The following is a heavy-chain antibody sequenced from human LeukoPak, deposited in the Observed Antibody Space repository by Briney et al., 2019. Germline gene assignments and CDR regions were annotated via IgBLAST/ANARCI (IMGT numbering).Heavy chain of an antibody. D-gene: IGHD2-2*01. J-gene: IGHJ6*02. V-gene: IGHV3-43*02. CDR1: GFTFDDYA. CDR2: ISWDGGST. CDR3: AKDIGCSSTSCRYYYYYGMDV. Sequence: GGSLRLSCAASGFTFDDYAMHWVRQAPGKGLEWVSLISWDGGSTYYADSVKGRFTISRDNSKNSLYLQMNSLRTEDTALYYCAKDIGCSSTSCRYYYYYGMDVWGQGTTVTVSS.